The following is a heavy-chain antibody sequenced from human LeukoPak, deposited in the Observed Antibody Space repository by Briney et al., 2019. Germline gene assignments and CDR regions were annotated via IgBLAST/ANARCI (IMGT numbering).Heavy chain of an antibody. D-gene: IGHD4-17*01. Sequence: SETLSLTCTVSGGSIITHYWNWIRQPPGKGLEWIGYIYYTGNTNYNPSLKSRVTISVDTSRNQFSLKLSSVTAADTAVYYCARGTVTPFFDYWGQGTLVTVSS. CDR1: GGSIITHY. CDR2: IYYTGNT. J-gene: IGHJ4*02. CDR3: ARGTVTPFFDY. V-gene: IGHV4-59*11.